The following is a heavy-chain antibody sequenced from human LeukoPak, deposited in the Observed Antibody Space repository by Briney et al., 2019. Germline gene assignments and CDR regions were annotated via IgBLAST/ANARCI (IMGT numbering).Heavy chain of an antibody. J-gene: IGHJ3*02. Sequence: GGSLRLSCAASGFTFSSYAMHWVRQAPGKGLEWVAVISYDGSNKYYADSVKGRFTISRDNSKNSLYLQMNSLRAEDTAVYYCASEVTRDGYNLGYDAFDIWGQGTMVTVSS. CDR1: GFTFSSYA. D-gene: IGHD5-24*01. CDR2: ISYDGSNK. V-gene: IGHV3-30*04. CDR3: ASEVTRDGYNLGYDAFDI.